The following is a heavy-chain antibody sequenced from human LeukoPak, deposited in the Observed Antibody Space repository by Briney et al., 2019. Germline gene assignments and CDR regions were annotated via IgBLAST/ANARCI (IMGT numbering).Heavy chain of an antibody. D-gene: IGHD3-22*01. CDR2: IYSGGST. CDR1: GFTVSSNY. V-gene: IGHV3-66*01. J-gene: IGHJ4*02. CDR3: ARDLHDSSGYYSLKEY. Sequence: GGSLRLSCAASGFTVSSNYMSWVRQAPGKGLEWVSVIYSGGSTYYADSVKGRFTISRDNSKNTLYLQMNSLRAEDTAVYYCARDLHDSSGYYSLKEYWGQGTLVTVSS.